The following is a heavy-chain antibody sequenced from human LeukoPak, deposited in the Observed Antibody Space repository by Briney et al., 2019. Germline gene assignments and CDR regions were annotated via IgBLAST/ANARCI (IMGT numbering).Heavy chain of an antibody. CDR1: GGSISISPYY. D-gene: IGHD1-1*01. CDR2: IYYRGST. J-gene: IGHJ5*02. Sequence: LETLSLSCTVSGGSISISPYYWGWISQPPGKGLEWIGTIYYRGSTYSNPSLNSRVTISLDTSKNQFSLRLRSVTAADTALYYCARHYLSDGILSAFDPWGQGTLVTVSS. CDR3: ARHYLSDGILSAFDP. V-gene: IGHV4-39*01.